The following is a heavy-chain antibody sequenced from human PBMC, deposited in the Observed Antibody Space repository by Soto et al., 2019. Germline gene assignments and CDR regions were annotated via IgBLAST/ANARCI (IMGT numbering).Heavy chain of an antibody. J-gene: IGHJ6*03. V-gene: IGHV6-1*01. CDR1: GDSVSSNSAA. CDR2: TYYRSKWYN. D-gene: IGHD6-13*01. CDR3: ARDQAAAASYYYYYYMDV. Sequence: QSQTLSLTCAISGDSVSSNSAAWNWIRQSPSRGLEWLGRTYYRSKWYNDYAVSVKSRITINPDTSKNQFSLQLNSVTPEDTAVYYCARDQAAAASYYYYYYMDVWGKGTTVTVSS.